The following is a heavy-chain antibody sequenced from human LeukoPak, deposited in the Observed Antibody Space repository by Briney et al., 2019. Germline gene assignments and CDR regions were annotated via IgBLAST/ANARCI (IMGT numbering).Heavy chain of an antibody. CDR1: GASISSGSHY. Sequence: SETLSLTCTVSGASISSGSHYWGWIRQPPGKGLEWIGSIHYSGSTYNSPSLKSRVTISVDTSKNQFSLKLSSVAAADTAVYYCARRPYDYDSSGYQYYFDYWGQGTLVTVSS. J-gene: IGHJ4*02. V-gene: IGHV4-39*01. D-gene: IGHD3-22*01. CDR3: ARRPYDYDSSGYQYYFDY. CDR2: IHYSGST.